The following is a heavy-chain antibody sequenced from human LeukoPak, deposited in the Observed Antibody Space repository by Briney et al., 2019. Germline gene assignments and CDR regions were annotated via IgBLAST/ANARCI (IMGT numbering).Heavy chain of an antibody. V-gene: IGHV1-2*02. CDR3: ARDLGDYVTTPTLDY. J-gene: IGHJ4*02. D-gene: IGHD4-17*01. CDR1: GYTFISYG. Sequence: ASVKVSCKASGYTFISYGITWVRQAPGQGLEWMGWINPNTGGTKYAQKFQGRVTMTRDTSISTAYMQLSRLRSDDTAVYYCARDLGDYVTTPTLDYWGQGTLVTVSS. CDR2: INPNTGGT.